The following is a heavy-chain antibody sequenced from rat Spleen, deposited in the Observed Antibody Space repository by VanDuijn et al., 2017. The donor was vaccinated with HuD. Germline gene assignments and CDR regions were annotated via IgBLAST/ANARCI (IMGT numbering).Heavy chain of an antibody. CDR1: GFTFSDYY. CDR2: IIYDGSST. J-gene: IGHJ1*01. D-gene: IGHD1-2*01. Sequence: EVQLVESGGGLVQPGRSLKLSCAASGFTFSDYYMAWVRQAPKRGLEWVATIIYDGSSTYYRDSVKGRFTISRDNAKSTLYLQMDSLRSEDTATYYCARRTIAAIFRYFDFWGPGTMVTVSS. CDR3: ARRTIAAIFRYFDF. V-gene: IGHV5-7*01.